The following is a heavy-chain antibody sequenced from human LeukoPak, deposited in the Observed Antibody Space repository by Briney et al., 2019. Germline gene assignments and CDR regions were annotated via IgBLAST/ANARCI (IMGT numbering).Heavy chain of an antibody. CDR1: GYTFTSYG. CDR3: ARDGDANTPYYCYYYGMDV. CDR2: ISAYNGNT. Sequence: ASVKVSCKASGYTFTSYGISWVRQAPGQGLEWMGWISAYNGNTNYAQKLQGRVTMTTDTSTSTAYMELRSLRSDDTAVYYCARDGDANTPYYCYYYGMDVWGQGTTVTVSS. V-gene: IGHV1-18*01. J-gene: IGHJ6*02. D-gene: IGHD2-8*01.